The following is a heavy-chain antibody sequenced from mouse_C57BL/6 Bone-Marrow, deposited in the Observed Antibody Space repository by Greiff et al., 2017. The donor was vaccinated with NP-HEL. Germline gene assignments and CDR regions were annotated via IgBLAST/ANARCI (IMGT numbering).Heavy chain of an antibody. D-gene: IGHD2-3*01. J-gene: IGHJ1*03. Sequence: VQLQESGAELARPGASVKLSCKASGYTFTSYGISWVKQRPGQGLEWIGVIYPRSGNTYYNEKFKGKATLTADKSSSTAYMELRSLTSEDSAVYFCARYHCYYDTWYLDVWGTGTTVTVSS. CDR3: ARYHCYYDTWYLDV. CDR1: GYTFTSYG. CDR2: IYPRSGNT. V-gene: IGHV1-81*01.